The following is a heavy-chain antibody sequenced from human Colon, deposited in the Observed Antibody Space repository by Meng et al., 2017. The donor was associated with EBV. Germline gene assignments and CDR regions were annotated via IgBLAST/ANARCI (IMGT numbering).Heavy chain of an antibody. Sequence: QVQLVESGGGLVKPGGSLRLSFAAFGFTLSDYYMSWIRQPPGKGLEWVSDISSGGSTMYYADSVKGRFTISRDNTKNSLDLQMNSLRGEDTAVYYCARGSYCSGGSCSQKYFQHWGQGTLVTVSS. J-gene: IGHJ1*01. CDR2: ISSGGSTM. V-gene: IGHV3-11*01. D-gene: IGHD2-15*01. CDR3: ARGSYCSGGSCSQKYFQH. CDR1: GFTLSDYY.